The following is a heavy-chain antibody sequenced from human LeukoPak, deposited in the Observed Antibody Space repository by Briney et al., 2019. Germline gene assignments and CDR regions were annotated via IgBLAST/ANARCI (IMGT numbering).Heavy chain of an antibody. CDR3: VRDNDRYSFDV. J-gene: IGHJ3*01. D-gene: IGHD1-1*01. CDR2: IKYVGTYA. CDR1: GFTFSRNW. Sequence: PGGSLRLSCAASGFTFSRNWMHWVRQGSGKGLVWVSRIKYVGTYANYADSVKGRFTISRDNARNTLYLQMNSLRAEDTAVYFCVRDNDRYSFDVWGQGTKVTVSS. V-gene: IGHV3-74*01.